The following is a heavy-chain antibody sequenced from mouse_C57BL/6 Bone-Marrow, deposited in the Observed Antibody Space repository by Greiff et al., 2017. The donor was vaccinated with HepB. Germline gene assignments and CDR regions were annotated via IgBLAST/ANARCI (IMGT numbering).Heavy chain of an antibody. J-gene: IGHJ3*01. CDR1: GYTFTSYW. Sequence: QVQLQQSGAELVMPGASVKLSCKASGYTFTSYWMHWVKQRPGQGLEWIGEIDPSDSYTNYNQKFKGKSTLTVDKSSSTAYMQLSSLTSEDSAVYYCARKEDSSGYGAYWGQGTLVTVSA. D-gene: IGHD3-2*02. CDR2: IDPSDSYT. V-gene: IGHV1-69*01. CDR3: ARKEDSSGYGAY.